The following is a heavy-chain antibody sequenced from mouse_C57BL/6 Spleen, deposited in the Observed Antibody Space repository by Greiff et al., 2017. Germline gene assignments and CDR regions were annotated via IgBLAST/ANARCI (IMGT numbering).Heavy chain of an antibody. Sequence: QVQLQQPGAELVRPGTSVKLSCKASGYTFTSYWMHWVKQRPGQGLEWIGVIDPSDSYTNYNQKFKGKATLTVDTSSSAAYMQLSSLTSEASAVYYGAREDYVSSYPGNYWGQGTTLTVSS. J-gene: IGHJ2*01. D-gene: IGHD1-1*01. CDR2: IDPSDSYT. V-gene: IGHV1-59*01. CDR1: GYTFTSYW. CDR3: AREDYVSSYPGNY.